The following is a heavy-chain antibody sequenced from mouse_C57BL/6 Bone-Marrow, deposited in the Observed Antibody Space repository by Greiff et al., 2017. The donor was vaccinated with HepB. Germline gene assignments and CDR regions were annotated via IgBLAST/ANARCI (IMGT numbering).Heavy chain of an antibody. J-gene: IGHJ4*01. CDR3: AKSGGREGYGRYAMDY. Sequence: QVQLKQPGAELVMPGASVKLSCKASGYTFTSYWMHWVKQRPGQGLEWIGEIDPSDSYTNYNQKFKGKSTLTVDKSSSTAYMQLSSLTSEDSAVYYGAKSGGREGYGRYAMDYWGQGTSVTVSS. CDR1: GYTFTSYW. D-gene: IGHD2-2*01. CDR2: IDPSDSYT. V-gene: IGHV1-69*01.